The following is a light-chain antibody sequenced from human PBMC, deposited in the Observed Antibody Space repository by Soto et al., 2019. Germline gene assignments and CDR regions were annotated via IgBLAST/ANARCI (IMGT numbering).Light chain of an antibody. Sequence: QSVLTQPAAVSGSPGQSITISCIGSNSDIGTYNLVSWYRQHPGKVPKLLIYEGSRRPSGISNRFSGSKSGNTASLAISGLQAEDEADYYCSSYTSSSTLVFGTGTKVTVL. J-gene: IGLJ1*01. CDR2: EGS. CDR3: SSYTSSSTLV. CDR1: NSDIGTYNL. V-gene: IGLV2-14*02.